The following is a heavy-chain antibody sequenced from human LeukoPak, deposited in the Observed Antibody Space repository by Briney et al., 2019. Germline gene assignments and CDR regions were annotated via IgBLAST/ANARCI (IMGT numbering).Heavy chain of an antibody. V-gene: IGHV4-59*11. CDR2: VSHIGRT. J-gene: IGHJ3*02. CDR3: ARDLVTVTKGFDI. D-gene: IGHD4-17*01. Sequence: SETLSLTCAVSGDSFSSHYWTWIRQSPGTGLEWIGYVSHIGRTNYNPSLKSRVTISIDTSKNQFSLKLRSVTAADTAVYYCARDLVTVTKGFDIWGQGTMVSVSS. CDR1: GDSFSSHY.